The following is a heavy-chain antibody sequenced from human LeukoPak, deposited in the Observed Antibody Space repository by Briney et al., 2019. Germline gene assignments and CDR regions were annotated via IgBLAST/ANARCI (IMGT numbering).Heavy chain of an antibody. J-gene: IGHJ4*02. CDR3: ARDNAPYTSSSSGLGLFDY. V-gene: IGHV3-23*01. Sequence: GGSLRLSCAASGFTFSSYAMSWVRQAPGKGLEWVSAISGSGGSTYYADSVKGRFTISRDNSKNTLYLQMNSLRVEDTAVYYCARDNAPYTSSSSGLGLFDYWGQGTLVTVSS. D-gene: IGHD6-6*01. CDR1: GFTFSSYA. CDR2: ISGSGGST.